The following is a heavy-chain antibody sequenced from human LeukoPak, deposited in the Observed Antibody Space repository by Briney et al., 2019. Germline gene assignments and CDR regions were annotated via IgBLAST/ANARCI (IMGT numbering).Heavy chain of an antibody. V-gene: IGHV3-21*01. CDR1: GFTFSSYS. CDR3: ARDRRFRSGFDY. D-gene: IGHD3-3*01. J-gene: IGHJ4*02. Sequence: GGSLRLSCAASGFTFSSYSMNWVRQAPGKGLEWVSSISSSSSYIYYADSVKGRFTISRDNAKNSLYLQMNSLRAEDTAVYYCARDRRFRSGFDYWGQGTLVTVSS. CDR2: ISSSSSYI.